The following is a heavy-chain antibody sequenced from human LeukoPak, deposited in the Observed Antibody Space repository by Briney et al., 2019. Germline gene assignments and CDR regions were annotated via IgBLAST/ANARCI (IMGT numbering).Heavy chain of an antibody. CDR3: AKEVNCGGDCYSFDY. Sequence: PGGSLRLSCAASGFTFSSYGMHWVRQAPGKGLEWVAFIRYDGSNKYYADSVKGRFTISRDNSKNTLYLQMNSLRAEDTAVYYCAKEVNCGGDCYSFDYWGQGTLVTVSS. J-gene: IGHJ4*02. V-gene: IGHV3-30*02. CDR1: GFTFSSYG. CDR2: IRYDGSNK. D-gene: IGHD2-21*02.